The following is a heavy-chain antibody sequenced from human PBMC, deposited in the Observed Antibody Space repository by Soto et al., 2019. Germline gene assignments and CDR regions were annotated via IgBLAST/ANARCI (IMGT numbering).Heavy chain of an antibody. D-gene: IGHD3-22*01. CDR3: AKGDYYEMPAGGMDV. V-gene: IGHV3-30*18. Sequence: GGSLRLSCAASGFTFSSYGMHWVRQAPGKGLEWVAVISYDGSNKYYADSVKGRFTISRDNSKNTLYLQMNSLRAEDTAVYYCAKGDYYEMPAGGMDVWGQGTTVTVSS. CDR2: ISYDGSNK. J-gene: IGHJ6*02. CDR1: GFTFSSYG.